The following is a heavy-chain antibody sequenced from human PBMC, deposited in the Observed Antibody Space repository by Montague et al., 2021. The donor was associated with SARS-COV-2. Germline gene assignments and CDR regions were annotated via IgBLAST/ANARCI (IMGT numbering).Heavy chain of an antibody. Sequence: SETLSLTCTVPGGFISSSYWSWIRQPPGEGLEWIGYIYHSGNTNYNPSLKSRVTILIDTSMNQFSLSLSSMTAADTAVYFCARDLLPPRTAIKTNFFGLDVWGQGTTVIVSS. CDR1: GGFISSSY. CDR2: IYHSGNT. D-gene: IGHD2-21*02. J-gene: IGHJ6*02. CDR3: ARDLLPPRTAIKTNFFGLDV. V-gene: IGHV4-59*01.